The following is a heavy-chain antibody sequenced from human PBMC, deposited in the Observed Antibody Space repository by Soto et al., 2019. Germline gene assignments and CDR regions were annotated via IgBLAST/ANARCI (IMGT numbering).Heavy chain of an antibody. Sequence: QVQLQQWGSGLLKPSETLSLTCAVQGGSFSDDYWSWVRQPPGKGLEWIGETDHSGSTIYNPSLKSRVTVSVDMAKRHFPLQLTSVTAAETPVSYCARYLQRRFGGYKGRVSHGMDVLGHGTT. CDR2: TDHSGST. CDR3: ARYLQRRFGGYKGRVSHGMDV. CDR1: GGSFSDDY. D-gene: IGHD5-12*01. V-gene: IGHV4-34*01. J-gene: IGHJ6*02.